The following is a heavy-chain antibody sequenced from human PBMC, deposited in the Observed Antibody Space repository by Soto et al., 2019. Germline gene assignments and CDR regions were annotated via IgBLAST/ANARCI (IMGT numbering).Heavy chain of an antibody. CDR1: GGSISSSSYY. V-gene: IGHV4-39*01. CDR2: IYYSGST. J-gene: IGHJ4*02. Sequence: SETLSLTCTVSGGSISSSSYYWGWIRQPPGKGLEWIGSIYYSGSTYHNPSLKSRVTISVDTSKNQFSLKLSSVTAADTAVYYCARFINIVLMVYDYWGQGTLVTVSS. D-gene: IGHD2-8*01. CDR3: ARFINIVLMVYDY.